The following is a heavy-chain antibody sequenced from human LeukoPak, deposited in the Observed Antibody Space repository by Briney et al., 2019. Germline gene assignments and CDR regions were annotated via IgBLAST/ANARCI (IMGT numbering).Heavy chain of an antibody. CDR3: AASSRRSVGATTWPNDY. CDR2: INAGNGNT. D-gene: IGHD1-26*01. V-gene: IGHV1-3*01. Sequence: ASVKVSCKASGYTFTSYAMHWVRQAPGQRLEWMGWINAGNGNTKYSQKFQGRVTITRDTSASTAYMELSSLRSEDTVVYYCAASSRRSVGATTWPNDYWGQGTLVTVSS. CDR1: GYTFTSYA. J-gene: IGHJ4*02.